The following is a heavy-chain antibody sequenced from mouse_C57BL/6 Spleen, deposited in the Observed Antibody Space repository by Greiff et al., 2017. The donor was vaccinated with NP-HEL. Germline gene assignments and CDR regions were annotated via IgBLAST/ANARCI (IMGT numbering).Heavy chain of an antibody. CDR2: IYPGGGYT. V-gene: IGHV1-63*01. CDR3: ARAGYSNYEGYAMDY. CDR1: GYTFTNYW. D-gene: IGHD2-5*01. J-gene: IGHJ4*01. Sequence: QVQLKQSGAELVRPGTSVKMSCKASGYTFTNYWIGWAKQRPGHGLEWIGDIYPGGGYTNYNEKFKGKATLTADKSSSTAYMQFSSLTSEDSAIYYCARAGYSNYEGYAMDYWGQGTSVTVSS.